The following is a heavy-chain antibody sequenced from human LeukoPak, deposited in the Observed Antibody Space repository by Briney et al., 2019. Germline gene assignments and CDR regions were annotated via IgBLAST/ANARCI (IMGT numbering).Heavy chain of an antibody. Sequence: GGSLRLSCAASGFTVSSNYMSWVRQAPGKGLEWVSSISSSSGYIYYADSVKGRFTISRDNAKNSLYLQMNSLRAEDTAVYYCARDGYDFWSGYQIDYWGQGTLVTVSS. J-gene: IGHJ4*02. CDR1: GFTVSSNY. D-gene: IGHD3-3*01. V-gene: IGHV3-21*01. CDR2: ISSSSGYI. CDR3: ARDGYDFWSGYQIDY.